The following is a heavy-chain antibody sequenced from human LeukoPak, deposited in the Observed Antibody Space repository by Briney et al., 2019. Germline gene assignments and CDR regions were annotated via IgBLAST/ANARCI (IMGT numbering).Heavy chain of an antibody. CDR3: VRQTSSGYYHYFDY. CDR1: GGSFSGYY. Sequence: SETLSLTCAVYGGSFSGYYWSWIRQPPGKGLEWIGEINHSGSTNYNPSLKSRVTISVDTSKNQFSLKLSSVTAADTAVYYCVRQTSSGYYHYFDYWGQGALVTVSS. CDR2: INHSGST. D-gene: IGHD3-22*01. V-gene: IGHV4-34*01. J-gene: IGHJ4*02.